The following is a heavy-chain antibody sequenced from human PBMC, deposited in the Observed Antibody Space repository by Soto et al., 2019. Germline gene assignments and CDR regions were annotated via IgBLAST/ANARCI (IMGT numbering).Heavy chain of an antibody. J-gene: IGHJ3*02. CDR3: ARVPGGMITFGGVSVPHDSFDI. D-gene: IGHD3-16*02. Sequence: SETLSLTCTVSGGSVSSGSYYWSWIRQPPGKGLEWIGYIYYSGSTNYNPSLKSRVTISVDTSKNQFSLKLSSVTAADTAVYYCARVPGGMITFGGVSVPHDSFDIWGPGTMVTVSS. V-gene: IGHV4-61*01. CDR1: GGSVSSGSYY. CDR2: IYYSGST.